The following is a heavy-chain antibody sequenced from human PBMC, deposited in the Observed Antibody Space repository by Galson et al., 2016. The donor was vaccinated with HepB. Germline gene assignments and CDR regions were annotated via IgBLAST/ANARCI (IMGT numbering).Heavy chain of an antibody. CDR2: INGDGSST. V-gene: IGHV3-74*01. D-gene: IGHD5-18*01. CDR3: ARRDIPMANDY. Sequence: SLRLSCAASGFGFSSYWMHWVRQAPGKGLVWVSRINGDGSSTSYADYVKGRFTISRDNAKNTLYLQMNSLRAEDTAVYFCARRDIPMANDYWGQGVLVNVSS. CDR1: GFGFSSYW. J-gene: IGHJ4*02.